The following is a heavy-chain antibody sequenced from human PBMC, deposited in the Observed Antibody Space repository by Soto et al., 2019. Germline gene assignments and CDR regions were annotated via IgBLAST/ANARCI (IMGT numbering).Heavy chain of an antibody. V-gene: IGHV3-48*02. CDR3: ARSVEGHFDY. CDR2: ITSDTKTI. Sequence: EVQLVESGGDLVQRGGSLRLSCVASGFTFSVYSMNWVRQAAGKGLEWFSYITSDTKTIKYADSVKGRFTISRDNAKNSVYLQRNSLRDADTAVYYCARSVEGHFDYWGQGTVVTVSS. J-gene: IGHJ4*02. D-gene: IGHD6-19*01. CDR1: GFTFSVYS.